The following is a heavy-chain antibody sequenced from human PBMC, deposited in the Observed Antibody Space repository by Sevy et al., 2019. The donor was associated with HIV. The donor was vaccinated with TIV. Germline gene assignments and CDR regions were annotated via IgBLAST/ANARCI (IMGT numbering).Heavy chain of an antibody. CDR1: GFTFSGNW. CDR2: IKEDGSEK. J-gene: IGHJ4*02. D-gene: IGHD2-2*02. V-gene: IGHV3-7*01. CDR3: TRDAGYCSSTSCYRGDYFDY. Sequence: GGSLRLSCAASGFTFSGNWMSWVRQAPGKGLEWVADIKEDGSEKYYVHSLKGRFTISRDNAKRSLYLQMNNLRAEDTAVYYCTRDAGYCSSTSCYRGDYFDYWGQGTLVTVSS.